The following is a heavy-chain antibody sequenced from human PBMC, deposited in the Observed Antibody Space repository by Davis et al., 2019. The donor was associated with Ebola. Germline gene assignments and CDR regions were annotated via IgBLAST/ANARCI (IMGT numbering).Heavy chain of an antibody. CDR3: ARADPYYDSSGYYGRGAFDI. CDR1: GYSFTSYW. D-gene: IGHD3-22*01. V-gene: IGHV5-51*01. J-gene: IGHJ3*02. Sequence: GESLKISCKGSGYSFTSYWIGWVRQMPGKGLEWMGIIYPGDSDTRYSPSFQGQVTISADKSISTAYLQWSSLKASDTAMYYCARADPYYDSSGYYGRGAFDIWGQGTMVTVSS. CDR2: IYPGDSDT.